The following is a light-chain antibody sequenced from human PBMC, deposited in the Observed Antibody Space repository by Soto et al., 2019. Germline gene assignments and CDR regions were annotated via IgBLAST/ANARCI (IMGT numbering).Light chain of an antibody. CDR3: QHYYSYSWT. Sequence: QWSPSLYESVGDRVTITCRASQSISSWLAWYQQKPGKAPKLLIYHASSLESGVPSRFGGSGSGTEFTLTISSLQPDDFATYYCQHYYSYSWTFGQGTKV. CDR2: HAS. CDR1: QSISSW. V-gene: IGKV1-5*01. J-gene: IGKJ1*01.